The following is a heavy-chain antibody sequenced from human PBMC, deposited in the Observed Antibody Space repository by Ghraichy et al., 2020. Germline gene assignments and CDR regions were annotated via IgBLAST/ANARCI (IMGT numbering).Heavy chain of an antibody. CDR1: GFTFTNAW. CDR2: IKRKTDGGTT. CDR3: TTDITSRGADRAGDFDY. V-gene: IGHV3-15*01. D-gene: IGHD3-10*01. Sequence: GGSLRLSCAASGFTFTNAWMNWVRQAPGKGLEWVGRIKRKTDGGTTDYAAPVRCRFTISRDDSKNTLYLQMNTLKTEDTALYYCTTDITSRGADRAGDFDYWGQGTLVTVSS. J-gene: IGHJ4*02.